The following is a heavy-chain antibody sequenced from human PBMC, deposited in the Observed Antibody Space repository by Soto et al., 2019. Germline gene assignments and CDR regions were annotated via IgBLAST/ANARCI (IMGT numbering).Heavy chain of an antibody. CDR3: ARDGYGSGRFNFDY. D-gene: IGHD3-10*01. V-gene: IGHV3-30-3*01. CDR2: ISYDGSNK. CDR1: GFTFSSYA. J-gene: IGHJ4*02. Sequence: QVQLVESGGGVVQPGRSLRLSCAASGFTFSSYAMHWVRQAPGKGLEWVAVISYDGSNKYYADSVKGRFTISRDNSKNTLYLQMNSLRAEDTAVYYCARDGYGSGRFNFDYWGQGTLVTVSS.